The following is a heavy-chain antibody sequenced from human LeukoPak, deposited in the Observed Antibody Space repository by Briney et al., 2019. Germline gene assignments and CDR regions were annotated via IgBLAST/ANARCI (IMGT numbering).Heavy chain of an antibody. V-gene: IGHV3-48*03. CDR1: GFTFSSYE. CDR3: ARGGRYYDSSGYLFDY. CDR2: ISSSGSTI. J-gene: IGHJ4*02. D-gene: IGHD3-22*01. Sequence: GGSLRLSCAASGFTFSSYEMNWVRKAPGKGLEWGSYISSSGSTIYYADSVKGRFTISRDNAKNSLYLQMNSLRAEDTAVYYCARGGRYYDSSGYLFDYWGQGTLVTVSS.